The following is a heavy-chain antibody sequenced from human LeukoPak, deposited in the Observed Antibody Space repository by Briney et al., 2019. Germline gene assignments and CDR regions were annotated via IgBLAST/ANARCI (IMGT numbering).Heavy chain of an antibody. Sequence: PGGSLRLSCAASGFTFSSYAMHWVRQAPGKGLEYVSAISSNGGSTYYANSVKGRFTISRDNSKNTLYLQMGSLRAEDMAVYYCARAQDGYNSGRGIFDYWGQGTLVTVSS. V-gene: IGHV3-64*01. CDR2: ISSNGGST. J-gene: IGHJ4*02. CDR1: GFTFSSYA. CDR3: ARAQDGYNSGRGIFDY. D-gene: IGHD5-24*01.